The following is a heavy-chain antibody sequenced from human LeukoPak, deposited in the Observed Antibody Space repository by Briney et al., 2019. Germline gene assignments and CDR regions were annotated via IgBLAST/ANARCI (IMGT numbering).Heavy chain of an antibody. CDR1: GGTFTNYA. J-gene: IGHJ4*02. V-gene: IGHV1-69*05. CDR3: TRGSLFRTTASPLDY. Sequence: SVKVSCKASGGTFTNYAINWVRQAPGQGLEWMGGIIPIFDTPDYAQKLQGRVTITTDESTYTAYLELSSLRSEDTAIYYCTRGSLFRTTASPLDYWGQGTLVSVSS. CDR2: IIPIFDTP. D-gene: IGHD2/OR15-2a*01.